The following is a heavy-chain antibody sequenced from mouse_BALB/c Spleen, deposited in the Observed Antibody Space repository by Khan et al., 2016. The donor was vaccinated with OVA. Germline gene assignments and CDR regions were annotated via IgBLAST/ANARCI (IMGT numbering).Heavy chain of an antibody. CDR1: GFSLTSYG. J-gene: IGHJ2*01. CDR3: ARLADI. CDR2: IWAGGST. Sequence: VKLEVSGPGLVAPSQSLSITCTVSGFSLTSYGVHWVRQPPGTGLEWLGVIWAGGSTNYNSALMSRQSISKVNSKSQVFLKMNSMQTDDTAMYYCARLADIWGQGTTLKVSS. D-gene: IGHD1-3*01. V-gene: IGHV2-9*02.